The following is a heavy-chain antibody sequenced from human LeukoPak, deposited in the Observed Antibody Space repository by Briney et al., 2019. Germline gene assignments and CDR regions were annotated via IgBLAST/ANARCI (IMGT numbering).Heavy chain of an antibody. J-gene: IGHJ6*02. V-gene: IGHV3-23*01. CDR1: GFTFSSYA. CDR2: ISDSGGST. D-gene: IGHD3-10*01. CDR3: ARDCVVGESPVCGMDV. Sequence: GGTLRLSCAASGFTFSSYAMSWVRQAPGRGREGGSDISDSGGSTYYADSVKGRFTISRDKSKNTLYLQMNSLRAEDTAVYYCARDCVVGESPVCGMDVWGQGTTVTVS.